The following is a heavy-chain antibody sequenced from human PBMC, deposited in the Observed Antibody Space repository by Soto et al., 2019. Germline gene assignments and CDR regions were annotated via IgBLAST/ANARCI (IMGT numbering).Heavy chain of an antibody. J-gene: IGHJ4*02. CDR1: GGSISSSNW. V-gene: IGHV4-4*02. CDR2: IYHSGST. CDR3: ARVYMVRGTIIRYFVY. D-gene: IGHD3-10*01. Sequence: QVQLQESGPGLVKPSGTLSLTCAVSGGSISSSNWWSWVRQPPGKGLEWIGKIYHSGSTNYNPSLKSRVNISVDKSKNQFSLKLSSVTAADTAVYYCARVYMVRGTIIRYFVYWGQGTLVTVSS.